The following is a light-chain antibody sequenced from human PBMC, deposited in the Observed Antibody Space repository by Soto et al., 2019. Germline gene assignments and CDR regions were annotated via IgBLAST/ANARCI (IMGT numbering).Light chain of an antibody. CDR2: EVN. J-gene: IGLJ3*02. Sequence: QSALTQPPSASRSPGQSVTISCTGTSSDVGAHNFVSWYQHHPGKAPKLMIYEVNRRPSGVPDRFSGSKSGSTASLTVSGLQPEDEADYYCSSYRGNYNWVFGGGTKLTVL. CDR3: SSYRGNYNWV. V-gene: IGLV2-8*02. CDR1: SSDVGAHNF.